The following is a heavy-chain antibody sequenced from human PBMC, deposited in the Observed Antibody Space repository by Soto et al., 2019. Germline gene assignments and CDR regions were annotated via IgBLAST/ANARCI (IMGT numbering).Heavy chain of an antibody. CDR1: GGTFSSYT. D-gene: IGHD2-2*01. V-gene: IGHV1-69*02. Sequence: SVKVSCKASGGTFSSYTISWVRQAPGQGLEWMGRIIPILGITNYAQKFQGRVTITADKSTSTAYMELSSLQSEDTAVYYFAGPDCSSTSCDHDAFGIWGQGTMGTVSS. CDR2: IIPILGIT. CDR3: AGPDCSSTSCDHDAFGI. J-gene: IGHJ3*02.